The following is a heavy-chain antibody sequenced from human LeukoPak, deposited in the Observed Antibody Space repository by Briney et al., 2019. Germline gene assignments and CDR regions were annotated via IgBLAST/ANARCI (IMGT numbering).Heavy chain of an antibody. V-gene: IGHV3-30*04. J-gene: IGHJ3*02. Sequence: GGSLRLSCAASGFTFSSYAMHWVRQAPGKGLEWVAVISYDGSNKYYADSVKGRFTIFRDNSKNTLYLQMNSLRAEDTAVYYCARVGDYYDSSGYYGTDAFDIWGQGTMVTVSS. CDR2: ISYDGSNK. CDR3: ARVGDYYDSSGYYGTDAFDI. CDR1: GFTFSSYA. D-gene: IGHD3-22*01.